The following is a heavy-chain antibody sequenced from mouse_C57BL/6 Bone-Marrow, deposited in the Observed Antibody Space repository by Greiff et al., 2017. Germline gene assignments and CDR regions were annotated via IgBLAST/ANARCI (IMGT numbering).Heavy chain of an antibody. CDR2: SRNKASDYTT. CDR1: GFTFSDFY. J-gene: IGHJ4*01. D-gene: IGHD2-3*01. V-gene: IGHV7-1*01. Sequence: EVKLMESGGGLVQSGRSLRLSCATSGFTFSDFYMEWVRQAPGKGLEWIAASRNKASDYTTEYSASVKGRFIVSRDTSQSILYLQMNALRAEDTAIYYCARDDGYYGDAMDYWGQGTSVTVSS. CDR3: ARDDGYYGDAMDY.